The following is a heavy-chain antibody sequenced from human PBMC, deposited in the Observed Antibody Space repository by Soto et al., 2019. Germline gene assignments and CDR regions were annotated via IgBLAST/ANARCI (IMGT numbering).Heavy chain of an antibody. CDR3: ARDKPVDWPKHDLYYFDY. J-gene: IGHJ4*02. D-gene: IGHD3-9*01. CDR1: GYTFTSYY. Sequence: QVQLVQSGAEVKKPGASVKVSCKASGYTFTSYYMHWVRQAPGQGLEWMGIINPSGGSTSYAQKFQGSVTMTRDTSTSTVDMELSSLRSEDTAVYYCARDKPVDWPKHDLYYFDYWGQGTLVTVSS. CDR2: INPSGGST. V-gene: IGHV1-46*01.